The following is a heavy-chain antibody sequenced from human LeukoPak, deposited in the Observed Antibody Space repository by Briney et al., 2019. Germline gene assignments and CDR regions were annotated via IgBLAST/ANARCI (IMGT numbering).Heavy chain of an antibody. CDR1: GFTFSTYA. D-gene: IGHD4-23*01. CDR2: ISYDGRIK. V-gene: IGHV3-30*04. CDR3: ARDYGGNSADYYFDY. Sequence: GGSLRLSCAASGFTFSTYAMHWVRQAPGKGLEWVAVISYDGRIKYYADSVKGRFTISRDNSKNTLYLQLNSPRAEDTAVYYCARDYGGNSADYYFDYWGQGTLVTVSS. J-gene: IGHJ4*02.